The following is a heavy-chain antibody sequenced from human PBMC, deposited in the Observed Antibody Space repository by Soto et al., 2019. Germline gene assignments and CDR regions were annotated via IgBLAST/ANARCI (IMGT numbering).Heavy chain of an antibody. CDR3: ARGRYSSSWHPMNWFDP. V-gene: IGHV4-59*01. J-gene: IGHJ5*02. CDR2: IYYSGST. CDR1: GGSISSYY. Sequence: ETLSLTCTVSGGSISSYYWSWIRQPPGKGLEWIGYIYYSGSTNYNPSLKSRVTISVDTSKNQFSLKLSSVTAADTAVYYCARGRYSSSWHPMNWFDPWGQGTLVTVSS. D-gene: IGHD6-13*01.